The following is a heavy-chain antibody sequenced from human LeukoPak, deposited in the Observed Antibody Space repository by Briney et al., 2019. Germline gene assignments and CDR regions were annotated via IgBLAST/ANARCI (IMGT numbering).Heavy chain of an antibody. D-gene: IGHD2-15*01. CDR2: IWYDGGNK. J-gene: IGHJ5*02. CDR3: VRDYSKRDGLDNWFDP. V-gene: IGHV3-33*01. Sequence: GGSLRLSCVASGFAFSTYGMHWVRQAPGKGLEWVASIWYDGGNKYYADSVKGRFTISRDNSKNTLYLRMTSLRAEDTALYYCVRDYSKRDGLDNWFDPWGQGALVTVSS. CDR1: GFAFSTYG.